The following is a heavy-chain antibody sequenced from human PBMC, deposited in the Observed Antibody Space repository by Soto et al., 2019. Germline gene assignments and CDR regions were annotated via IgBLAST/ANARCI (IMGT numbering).Heavy chain of an antibody. D-gene: IGHD1-20*01. CDR1: GFDFSNTW. V-gene: IGHV3-74*01. CDR2: INSDGSSI. Sequence: GGSLRLSCATSGFDFSNTWIHWVRQVPGQGLVWVSRINSDGSSIIYADSVKGRFTLSRDNAKNTVHLQMSSLRVEDTAVYYCAKDWYHTIDSWGQGIPVTVS. CDR3: AKDWYHTIDS. J-gene: IGHJ4*02.